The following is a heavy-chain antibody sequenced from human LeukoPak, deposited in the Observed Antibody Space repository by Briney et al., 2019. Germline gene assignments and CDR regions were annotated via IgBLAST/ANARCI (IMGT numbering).Heavy chain of an antibody. Sequence: GASVKVSCKASGYTFTSYGISWVRQAPGQGLEWMGWISAYNGNTNYAQKLQGRVTMTTDTSTSTAYMELRSLRSDDTAVYYCARDLHYGGGYLDAFDIWGQGTMVTVSS. V-gene: IGHV1-18*01. CDR2: ISAYNGNT. CDR3: ARDLHYGGGYLDAFDI. D-gene: IGHD4-23*01. CDR1: GYTFTSYG. J-gene: IGHJ3*02.